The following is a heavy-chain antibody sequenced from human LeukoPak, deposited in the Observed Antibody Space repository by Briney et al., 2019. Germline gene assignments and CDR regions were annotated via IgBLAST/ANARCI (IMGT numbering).Heavy chain of an antibody. Sequence: SETLSLTCTVSGGSISSYYWSWIRQPPGKGLEWIGYIYYSGSTNYNPSLKSRVTISVDTSKNQFSLKLSSVTAADTAVYYCARGRGSSGIVVVTAIPNGYYFDYWGQGTLVTVSS. CDR3: ARGRGSSGIVVVTAIPNGYYFDY. J-gene: IGHJ4*02. V-gene: IGHV4-59*12. CDR1: GGSISSYY. D-gene: IGHD2-21*02. CDR2: IYYSGST.